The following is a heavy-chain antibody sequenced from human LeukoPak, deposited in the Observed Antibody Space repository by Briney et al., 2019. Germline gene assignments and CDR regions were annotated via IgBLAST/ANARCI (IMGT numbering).Heavy chain of an antibody. CDR3: ARTGSSVHFDY. CDR1: GFTFSSYW. D-gene: IGHD2-15*01. Sequence: PGGSLRLSCAASGFTFSSYWMSWVRQAPGKGLEWVANIKQDGSEKYYVDSVKGRFTISRDNAKHSLYLQMNSLRAEDTAVYYCARTGSSVHFDYWGQGTLVTVSS. J-gene: IGHJ4*02. CDR2: IKQDGSEK. V-gene: IGHV3-7*01.